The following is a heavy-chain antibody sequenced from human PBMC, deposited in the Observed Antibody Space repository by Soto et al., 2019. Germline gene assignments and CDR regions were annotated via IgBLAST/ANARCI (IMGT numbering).Heavy chain of an antibody. D-gene: IGHD6-19*01. V-gene: IGHV4-31*02. Sequence: SAIPCLTWPVSGGSSSTANDYWSWIQPNPGKGLAWIGYIYYTGTTYYSPSLESRVAISVDTSQNQFSLKLSSVTAADTAVFYGSRRGGIAVGGLAFDSWGQGAWVTGSA. CDR3: SRRGGIAVGGLAFDS. CDR2: IYYTGTT. J-gene: IGHJ4*02. CDR1: GGSSSTANDY.